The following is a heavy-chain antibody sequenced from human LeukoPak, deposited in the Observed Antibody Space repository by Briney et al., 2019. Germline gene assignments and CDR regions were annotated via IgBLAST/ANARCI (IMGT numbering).Heavy chain of an antibody. CDR2: INHSGST. CDR1: GGSFSGYY. J-gene: IGHJ6*02. D-gene: IGHD5-18*01. V-gene: IGHV4-34*01. Sequence: SETLSLTCAVYGGSFSGYYWSWIRQPPGKGLEWIGEINHSGSTNYNPSLKSRVTISVDTSKNQFSLKLSSVTAADTAVYYCARRPRGYSYGSRAYYYYGMDVWGQGTTVTVSS. CDR3: ARRPRGYSYGSRAYYYYGMDV.